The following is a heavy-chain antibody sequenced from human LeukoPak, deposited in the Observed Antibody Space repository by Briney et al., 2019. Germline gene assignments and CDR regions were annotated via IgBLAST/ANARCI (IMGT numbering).Heavy chain of an antibody. CDR1: GFTFSSYA. V-gene: IGHV3-30*04. CDR3: ARAPRGSSSWYYFDY. CDR2: ISYDGSNK. J-gene: IGHJ4*02. D-gene: IGHD6-13*01. Sequence: GGSLRLSCAASGFTFSSYAMHWVRQAPGKGLEWVAVISYDGSNKYYADSVKGRFTISRDNSKNTLYLRMNSPRAEDTAVYYCARAPRGSSSWYYFDYWGQGTLVTVSS.